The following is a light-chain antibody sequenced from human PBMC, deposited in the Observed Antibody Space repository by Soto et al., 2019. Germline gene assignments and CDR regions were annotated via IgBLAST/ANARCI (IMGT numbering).Light chain of an antibody. V-gene: IGKV4-1*01. CDR2: WTS. CDR1: QSVLKSSNNKNY. J-gene: IGKJ2*01. CDR3: QQHYTTPFN. Sequence: DMVMTQSPDSLAVSLGERATINCKSSQSVLKSSNNKNYLAWYQQKQGQPPKLRIYWTSTRESGVPDRFSDSGSETDFTLTISSLQAEDVVVYYCQQHYTTPFNFGEGTKLELK.